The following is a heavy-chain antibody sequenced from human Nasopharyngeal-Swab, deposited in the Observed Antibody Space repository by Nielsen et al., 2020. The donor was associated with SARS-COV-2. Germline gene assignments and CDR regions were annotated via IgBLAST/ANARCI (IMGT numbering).Heavy chain of an antibody. Sequence: SETLSLTCTVSGGSISSYYWSWIRQPPGKGLEWIGYIYYSGSTNYNPSLKSRVTISVDTSKNQFSLKLSSVTAADTAVYYCARDGGNWGSSYWYFELWGRGTLVTVSS. J-gene: IGHJ2*01. V-gene: IGHV4-59*13. CDR1: GGSISSYY. CDR2: IYYSGST. D-gene: IGHD7-27*01. CDR3: ARDGGNWGSSYWYFEL.